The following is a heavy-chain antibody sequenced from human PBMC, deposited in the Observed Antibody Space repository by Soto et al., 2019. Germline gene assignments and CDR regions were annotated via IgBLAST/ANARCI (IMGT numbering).Heavy chain of an antibody. Sequence: PSETLSLTCTVSGGSISSSSYYWGWIRQPPGKGLEWIGSIYYSGSTYYNPSLKSRVTISVDTSKNQFSLKLSSVTAADTAVYYCARRRSSGWYYFDYWGQGTLVTVS. V-gene: IGHV4-39*01. D-gene: IGHD6-19*01. CDR3: ARRRSSGWYYFDY. CDR2: IYYSGST. CDR1: GGSISSSSYY. J-gene: IGHJ4*02.